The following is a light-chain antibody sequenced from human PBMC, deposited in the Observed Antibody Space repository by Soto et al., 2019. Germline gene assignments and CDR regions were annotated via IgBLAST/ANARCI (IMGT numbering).Light chain of an antibody. Sequence: DIQMTQSPSSLSASVGDRVTITCRASQGISSYLGWYQQKPGKAPNLLIYDASTLHSGVPSRFSGGGSGTEFTLTISSLQPDDFATYYCQHYNSYSEAFGQGTKVDI. V-gene: IGKV1-9*01. J-gene: IGKJ1*01. CDR1: QGISSY. CDR3: QHYNSYSEA. CDR2: DAS.